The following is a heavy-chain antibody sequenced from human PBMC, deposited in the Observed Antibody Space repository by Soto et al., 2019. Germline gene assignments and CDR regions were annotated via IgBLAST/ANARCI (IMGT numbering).Heavy chain of an antibody. J-gene: IGHJ6*03. CDR1: GLSFPNYA. V-gene: IGHV3-23*01. CDR2: IGGSGAYT. CDR3: AKGSSSTQFLNYYFYHMDV. Sequence: LLESGGGLVQPGGSLRLSGVASGLSFPNYAMNWVRQAPGKGLEWVSGIGGSGAYTYYADSVKVRFTISRNNSKNTVNMPMNSLRGEDTAVYYCAKGSSSTQFLNYYFYHMDVWGKGTTVSVSS. D-gene: IGHD2-2*01.